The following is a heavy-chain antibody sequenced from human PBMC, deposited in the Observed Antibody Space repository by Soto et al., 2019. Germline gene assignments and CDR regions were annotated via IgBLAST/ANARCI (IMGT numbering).Heavy chain of an antibody. J-gene: IGHJ6*02. V-gene: IGHV5-51*01. CDR1: GYTFTKYW. Sequence: GEALKISWKGSGYTFTKYWNGWVRQMPGKGLEGMGIIYPGDSDTKYNPSFQGQVTISADKSITTTYLQWSSLKASDTAIYYCAASIFYYGMDVWGQGTTVTVSS. CDR3: AASIFYYGMDV. CDR2: IYPGDSDT.